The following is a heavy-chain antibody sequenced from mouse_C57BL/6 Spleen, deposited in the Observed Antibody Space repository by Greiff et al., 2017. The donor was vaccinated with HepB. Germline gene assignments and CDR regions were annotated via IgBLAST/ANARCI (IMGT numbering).Heavy chain of an antibody. V-gene: IGHV2-5*01. CDR2: IWRGGST. Sequence: QVQLHESGPGLVQPSQRLSITCTVSGFSLTSYGVHWVRQSPGKGLEWLGVIWRGGSTDYNAAFMSRLSITKDNSKSQVFFKMNSLQADDTAIYYCAKKGDWDGYFDVWGTGTTVTVSS. D-gene: IGHD4-1*01. J-gene: IGHJ1*03. CDR1: GFSLTSYG. CDR3: AKKGDWDGYFDV.